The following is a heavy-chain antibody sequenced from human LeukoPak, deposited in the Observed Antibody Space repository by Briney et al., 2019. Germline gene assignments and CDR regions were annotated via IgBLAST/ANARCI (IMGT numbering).Heavy chain of an antibody. V-gene: IGHV4-59*08. CDR2: LYESGTT. J-gene: IGHJ3*02. Sequence: PSETLSLTCTVSGGSISSYYWSWIRQPPGKGLEWIGYLYESGTTNYKASLKSRVPMSVDTSKNHFSLRLTSVTAADTAVYYCATQELVPTALNAFDIWGQGTLVTVSS. CDR1: GGSISSYY. D-gene: IGHD6-6*01. CDR3: ATQELVPTALNAFDI.